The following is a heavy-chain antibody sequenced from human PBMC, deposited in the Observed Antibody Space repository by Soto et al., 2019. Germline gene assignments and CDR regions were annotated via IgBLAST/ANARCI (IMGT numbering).Heavy chain of an antibody. J-gene: IGHJ4*02. D-gene: IGHD2-2*01. CDR1: GFTFSRYG. CDR3: AKGDTTDPLHY. V-gene: IGHV3-33*06. Sequence: QVQLVESGGGVVQPGRSLRLSCAAAGFTFSRYGMHWVRQAPGKGLEWVAVTWYDGSKKYYADSVKGRFTISRDNSNNTLYLQMNSLRVEDTGVYYCAKGDTTDPLHYWGQGILVTVSS. CDR2: TWYDGSKK.